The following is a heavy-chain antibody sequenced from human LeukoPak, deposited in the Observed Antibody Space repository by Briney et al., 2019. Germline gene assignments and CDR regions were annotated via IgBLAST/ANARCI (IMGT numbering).Heavy chain of an antibody. D-gene: IGHD6-19*01. CDR3: ARDASGWYSRVWYFDL. CDR2: TYYRSKWYN. CDR1: GDSVSINSAA. V-gene: IGHV6-1*01. Sequence: SQTLSLTCAISGDSVSINSAAWNWIRQSPSRGLEWLGRTYYRSKWYNDYAVSVKSRITINPDTSKNPFSLQLNSVTPEDTAVYYCARDASGWYSRVWYFDLWGRGTLVTVSS. J-gene: IGHJ2*01.